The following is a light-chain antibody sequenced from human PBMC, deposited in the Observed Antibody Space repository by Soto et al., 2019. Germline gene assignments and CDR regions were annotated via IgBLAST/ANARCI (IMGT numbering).Light chain of an antibody. Sequence: QSALTQPASVSGSPGQSITISCTGTSGDVGAYNYVSWYQQYPGKAPKLIIYEVNNRPSGISNRFSGSKSGNTASLTISGLQAEDGADYYCSSYISSSMSVVFAGGTKLTVL. CDR3: SSYISSSMSVV. CDR2: EVN. CDR1: SGDVGAYNY. J-gene: IGLJ2*01. V-gene: IGLV2-14*01.